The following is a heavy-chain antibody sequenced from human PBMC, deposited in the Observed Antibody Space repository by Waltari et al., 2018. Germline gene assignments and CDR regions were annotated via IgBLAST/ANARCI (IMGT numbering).Heavy chain of an antibody. J-gene: IGHJ4*02. V-gene: IGHV1-8*01. D-gene: IGHD3-22*01. CDR2: RNPNSGNT. CDR3: AREGYYYDSSGYFYGY. Sequence: QVQLVQSGAEVKKPGASVKVSCKASGYTFTSYDINWVRQATGQGLEWRGWRNPNSGNTGHARKVQGRVTMTRNTAISTAYMELSSLGSEDTAVYYCAREGYYYDSSGYFYGYWGQGTLVTVSS. CDR1: GYTFTSYD.